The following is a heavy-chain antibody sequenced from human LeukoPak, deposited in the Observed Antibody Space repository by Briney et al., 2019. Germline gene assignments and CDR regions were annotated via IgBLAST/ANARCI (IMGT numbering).Heavy chain of an antibody. CDR3: ARGDDSSGYYDY. Sequence: SETLSLTCTVSGGSTSSYYWSWIRQPPGKGLEWIGYIYYSGSTNYNPSLKSRVTISVDTSKNQFSLKLSSVTAADTAVYYCARGDDSSGYYDYWGQGTLVTVSS. V-gene: IGHV4-59*01. CDR1: GGSTSSYY. CDR2: IYYSGST. D-gene: IGHD3-22*01. J-gene: IGHJ4*02.